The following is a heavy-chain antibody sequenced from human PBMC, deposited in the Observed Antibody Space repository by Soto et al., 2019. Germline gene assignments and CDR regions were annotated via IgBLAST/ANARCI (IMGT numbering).Heavy chain of an antibody. V-gene: IGHV3-23*01. CDR1: GFTFSSYA. D-gene: IGHD3-16*01. CDR3: ANFWGTTANYYYYVMEV. Sequence: EGSLRLSCAASGFTFSSYAMSWVRQAPGKALEWVSAISGSGVSTYYADSVKGRFTISRDNSKNTLYLQMNSLRAEDTAVYYCANFWGTTANYYYYVMEVWGQGTTV. CDR2: ISGSGVST. J-gene: IGHJ6*02.